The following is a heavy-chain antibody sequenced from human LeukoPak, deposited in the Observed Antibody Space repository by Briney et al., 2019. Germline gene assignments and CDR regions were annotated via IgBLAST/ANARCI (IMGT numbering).Heavy chain of an antibody. V-gene: IGHV1-2*02. D-gene: IGHD5-18*01. CDR1: GYTFTSYG. J-gene: IGHJ4*02. CDR2: INPNSGGT. Sequence: GASVKVSCKASGYTFTSYGISWVRQAPGQGLEWMGWINPNSGGTNYAQKFQGRVTMTRDTSISTAYMELSRLRSDDTAVYYCARVRRVYSYGFDYWGQGTLVTVSS. CDR3: ARVRRVYSYGFDY.